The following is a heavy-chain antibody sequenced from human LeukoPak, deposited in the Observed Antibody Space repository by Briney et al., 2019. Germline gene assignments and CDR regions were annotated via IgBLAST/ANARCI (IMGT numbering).Heavy chain of an antibody. D-gene: IGHD3-10*01. CDR1: GGSISNYD. Sequence: PSETLSLTCTVSGGSISNYDWSWIRQPAGKGLEWIGRIFTSGSTKYNPSLKSRVTISVDTSKNQFSLKLSSVTAADTAVYYCAREGKITMVRGVIRYYYMDVWGKGTTVTISS. CDR2: IFTSGST. J-gene: IGHJ6*03. CDR3: AREGKITMVRGVIRYYYMDV. V-gene: IGHV4-4*07.